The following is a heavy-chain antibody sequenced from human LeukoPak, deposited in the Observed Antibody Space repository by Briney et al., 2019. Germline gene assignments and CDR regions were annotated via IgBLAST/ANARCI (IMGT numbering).Heavy chain of an antibody. CDR2: INHSGST. V-gene: IGHV4-34*01. J-gene: IGHJ4*02. D-gene: IGHD6-19*01. CDR3: ARVQAGYSSGWYYFDY. Sequence: PSETLSLTCAVYGGSFSGYYWSWIRQPPGKGLEWIGEINHSGSTNYNPSIKSRVTISVDTSKNQFSLKLSSVTAADTAVYYCARVQAGYSSGWYYFDYWGQGTLVTVSS. CDR1: GGSFSGYY.